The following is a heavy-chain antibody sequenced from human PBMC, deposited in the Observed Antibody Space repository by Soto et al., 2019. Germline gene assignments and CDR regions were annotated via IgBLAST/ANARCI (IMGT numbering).Heavy chain of an antibody. Sequence: QVQLVESGGGVVQPGRSLRLSCAASGFTFSTYGMHWVRQAPGKGLEWVGDIWHDGSKNYYAESVKGRFTISRDNSKNTVYLEMNSLRAEDTAVYYCARDLWVNTAKHLDLWGRGTLVTVSS. V-gene: IGHV3-33*01. CDR1: GFTFSTYG. CDR3: ARDLWVNTAKHLDL. D-gene: IGHD5-18*01. CDR2: IWHDGSKN. J-gene: IGHJ2*01.